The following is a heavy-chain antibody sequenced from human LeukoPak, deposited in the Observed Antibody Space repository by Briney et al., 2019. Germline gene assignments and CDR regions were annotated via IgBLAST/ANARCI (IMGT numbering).Heavy chain of an antibody. V-gene: IGHV3-33*06. CDR1: GFTYSDYG. CDR2: IWHDGSNN. Sequence: PGGSLRLSCAASGFTYSDYGLHWVRQAPGKGLEWVALIWHDGSNNYYADSVMGRFTISRDNSKNTVYLQMNSLRAEDTAMYYCAKDGDAYTEFYYYYMDVWGNGTTVTVSS. CDR3: AKDGDAYTEFYYYYMDV. D-gene: IGHD5-24*01. J-gene: IGHJ6*03.